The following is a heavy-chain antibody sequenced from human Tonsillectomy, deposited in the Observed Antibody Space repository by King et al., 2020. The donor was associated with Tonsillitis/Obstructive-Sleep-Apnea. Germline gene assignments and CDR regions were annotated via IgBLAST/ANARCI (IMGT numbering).Heavy chain of an antibody. Sequence: QLQESGPGLVKSSETLSLTCTVSGDSISNYYWTWIRQPPGKGLEWIGYVQPSGSTTYNSSLKLRVTISRYTSKNQLSLKLSSVNAADTAVYYCARAGCSGTTCNWYFDLWGHGTLVTVSS. CDR1: GDSISNYY. D-gene: IGHD2-2*01. CDR2: VQPSGST. CDR3: ARAGCSGTTCNWYFDL. V-gene: IGHV4-59*01. J-gene: IGHJ2*01.